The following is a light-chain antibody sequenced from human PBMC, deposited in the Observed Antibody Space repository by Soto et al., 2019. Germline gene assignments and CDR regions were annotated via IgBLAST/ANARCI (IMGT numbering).Light chain of an antibody. Sequence: DIQMTQSPSTLSASVGDRVTITCRASQGISSWLAWYQQKPGKAPKLLIYVASSLESRVPSRFSGSGSGTEFTLTISSLQPEDFATYYCQQYNSYSGTFGQGTKVEIK. CDR1: QGISSW. CDR3: QQYNSYSGT. J-gene: IGKJ1*01. V-gene: IGKV1-5*01. CDR2: VAS.